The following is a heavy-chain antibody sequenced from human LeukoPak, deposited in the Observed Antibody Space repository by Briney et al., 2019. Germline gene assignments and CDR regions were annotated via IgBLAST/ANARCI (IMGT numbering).Heavy chain of an antibody. V-gene: IGHV3-48*01. D-gene: IGHD3-3*01. CDR1: GFTFSSYS. CDR3: AKDREAKTYYDFWSGYYELTWYYFDY. J-gene: IGHJ4*02. CDR2: ISSSSSTI. Sequence: GGSLRLSCAASGFTFSSYSMNWVRQAPGKGLEWVSYISSSSSTIYYADSVKGRFTISRDNSKNTLYLQMNSLRAEDTAVYYCAKDREAKTYYDFWSGYYELTWYYFDYWGQGTLVTVSS.